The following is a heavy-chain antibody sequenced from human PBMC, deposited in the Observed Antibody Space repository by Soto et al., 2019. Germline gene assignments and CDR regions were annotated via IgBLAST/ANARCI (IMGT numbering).Heavy chain of an antibody. J-gene: IGHJ5*02. Sequence: QVQLVQSGAEVKKPGSSVKVSCKASGGTFSSYAISWVRQAPGQGLEWMGGIIPIFGTANYAQKFQGRVTITADESTSTAYMEQSSLRSEDTAVYYCAREGDIVVVVAATRYNWFDPWGQGTLVTVSS. V-gene: IGHV1-69*01. CDR2: IIPIFGTA. CDR3: AREGDIVVVVAATRYNWFDP. CDR1: GGTFSSYA. D-gene: IGHD2-15*01.